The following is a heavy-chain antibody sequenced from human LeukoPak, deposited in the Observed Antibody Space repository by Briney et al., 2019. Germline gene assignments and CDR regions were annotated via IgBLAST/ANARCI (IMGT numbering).Heavy chain of an antibody. Sequence: ASVEVSCKASGYTFTSYGISWVRQAPGQGLEWMGWISAYNGNTNYAQKLQGRVTMTTDTSTSTAYMELRSLRSDDTAVYYCARDRTSSGWYRGMDVWGQGTTVTVSS. V-gene: IGHV1-18*01. D-gene: IGHD6-19*01. CDR2: ISAYNGNT. J-gene: IGHJ6*02. CDR1: GYTFTSYG. CDR3: ARDRTSSGWYRGMDV.